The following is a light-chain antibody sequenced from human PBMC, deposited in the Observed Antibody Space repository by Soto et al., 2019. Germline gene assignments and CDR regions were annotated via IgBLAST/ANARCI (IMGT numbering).Light chain of an antibody. CDR3: AAWDDSLNGYV. V-gene: IGLV1-44*01. J-gene: IGLJ1*01. Sequence: QSVLSQPPSASGTPGQRGTISCSGKSTNIGSNTVNWYQQLPGTAPKLLIYINNQRPSGVPVRFSGSKSGTSASLAISGLQSEDEADYYCAAWDDSLNGYVFGTGTKVTVL. CDR2: INN. CDR1: STNIGSNT.